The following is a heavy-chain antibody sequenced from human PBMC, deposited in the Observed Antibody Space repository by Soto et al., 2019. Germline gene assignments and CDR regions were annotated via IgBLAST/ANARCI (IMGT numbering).Heavy chain of an antibody. CDR1: GFTFSSYS. D-gene: IGHD4-17*01. CDR2: ISSSSSTI. Sequence: EVQLVESGGGLVQPGGSLRLSCAASGFTFSSYSMNWVRQAPGKGREWVSYISSSSSTIYYADSVKGRFTISRDNAKNSLYLQMNSLRAEDTAVYYCARDVGLDYGDYPYYFDYWGQGTLVTVSS. CDR3: ARDVGLDYGDYPYYFDY. V-gene: IGHV3-48*01. J-gene: IGHJ4*02.